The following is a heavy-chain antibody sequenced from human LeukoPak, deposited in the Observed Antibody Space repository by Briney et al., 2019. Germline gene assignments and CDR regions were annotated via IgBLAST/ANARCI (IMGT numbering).Heavy chain of an antibody. V-gene: IGHV4-4*07. CDR1: GGSISSYY. Sequence: SETLSLTCTVSGGSISSYYWSWIRQPAGKGLEWIGRIYPSGSTNYNPSLTSRVTMSVDTSKNQFSLKLSSVTAADTAVYYCARAREYLGLAAFDIWGQGTVVTVSS. J-gene: IGHJ3*02. CDR2: IYPSGST. D-gene: IGHD3-16*01. CDR3: ARAREYLGLAAFDI.